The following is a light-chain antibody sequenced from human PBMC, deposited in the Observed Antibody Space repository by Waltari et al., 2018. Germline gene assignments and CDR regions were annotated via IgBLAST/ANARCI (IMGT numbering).Light chain of an antibody. CDR2: GNN. CDR3: QSFDTSLSHGVV. Sequence: QSILTQPPSVSGAPGQRVTISCTGSSPNIGAGHDVHWYQEFPGTGPKLPIYGNNNRPSGVPDRFSGSKSGTSASLTITGLQAEDEADYYCQSFDTSLSHGVVFGGGTKVTVL. J-gene: IGLJ3*02. CDR1: SPNIGAGHD. V-gene: IGLV1-40*02.